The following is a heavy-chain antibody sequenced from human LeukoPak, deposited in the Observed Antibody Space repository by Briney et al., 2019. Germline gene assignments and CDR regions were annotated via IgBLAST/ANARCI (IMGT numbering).Heavy chain of an antibody. J-gene: IGHJ1*01. D-gene: IGHD6-13*01. CDR2: IYYSGST. Sequence: SETLSLTCTVSGGSISSSSYYWGWIRQPPGKGLEWIGSIYYSGSTYYNPTLKSRLTISVDTSKNQFSLKLSSVTAADTAVFYCARLHTPGYSTSWDRYFQHWGQGTLVTVSS. V-gene: IGHV4-39*07. CDR1: GGSISSSSYY. CDR3: ARLHTPGYSTSWDRYFQH.